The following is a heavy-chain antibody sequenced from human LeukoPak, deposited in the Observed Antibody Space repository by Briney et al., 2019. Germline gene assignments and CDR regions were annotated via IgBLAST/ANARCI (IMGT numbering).Heavy chain of an antibody. D-gene: IGHD3-10*01. CDR1: GFTFSSYS. J-gene: IGHJ5*02. CDR3: ARVWEEGYYGSGSYVSWFDP. CDR2: ISSSSSYI. Sequence: GGSLRLSCAASGFTFSSYSMNWVRQAPGKGLEWVSSISSSSSYIYYADSVKGRVTISRDNAKNSLYLQMNSLRSEDTAVYYCARVWEEGYYGSGSYVSWFDPWGQGTLVTASS. V-gene: IGHV3-21*04.